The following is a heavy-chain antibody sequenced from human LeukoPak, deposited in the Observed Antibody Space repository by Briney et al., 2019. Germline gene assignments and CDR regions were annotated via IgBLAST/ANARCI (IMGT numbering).Heavy chain of an antibody. J-gene: IGHJ4*02. CDR1: GYTFSNYD. D-gene: IGHD2-2*01. CDR3: ARAIRNQLLSDY. Sequence: GASVKVSCNTSGYTFSNYDVIWVRLGPGQGLAWMGWMNPNSGNTGYAQKFQGRVTMTGDTSISTAYMELSSLISDDTAVYYCARAIRNQLLSDYWGQGTLVTVSS. V-gene: IGHV1-8*01. CDR2: MNPNSGNT.